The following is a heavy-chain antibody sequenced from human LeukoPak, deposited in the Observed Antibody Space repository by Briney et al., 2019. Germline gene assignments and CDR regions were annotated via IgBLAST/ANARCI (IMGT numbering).Heavy chain of an antibody. CDR3: ASTVLGAGTFDY. D-gene: IGHD3-10*01. V-gene: IGHV4-38-2*02. CDR1: GYSISSGYY. Sequence: SETLSLTCTVSGYSISSGYYWGWIRQPPAKGLERIGSIYHSGSTYYNPSLKSRVTISVDTSKNQFSLNLSSVTAADTAVYYCASTVLGAGTFDYWGQGTLVTVSS. J-gene: IGHJ4*02. CDR2: IYHSGST.